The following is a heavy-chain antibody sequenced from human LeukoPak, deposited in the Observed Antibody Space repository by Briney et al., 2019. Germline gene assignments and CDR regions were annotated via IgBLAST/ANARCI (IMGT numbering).Heavy chain of an antibody. V-gene: IGHV1-8*02. CDR1: GYTFTGYY. D-gene: IGHD3-9*01. Sequence: ASVKVSCKASGYTFTGYYMHWVRQAPGQGLEWMGWMNPNSGNTGYAQKFQGRVTMTRNTSISTAYMELSSLRSEDTAVYYCAREYPPTYYDILTGYPRWFDPWGQGTLVTVSS. CDR3: AREYPPTYYDILTGYPRWFDP. CDR2: MNPNSGNT. J-gene: IGHJ5*02.